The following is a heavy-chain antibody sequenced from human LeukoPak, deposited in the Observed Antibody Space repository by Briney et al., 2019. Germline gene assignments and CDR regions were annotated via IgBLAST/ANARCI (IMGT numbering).Heavy chain of an antibody. V-gene: IGHV3-64D*09. CDR1: GFIFSSYA. Sequence: GGSLRLSCSASGFIFSSYAMHWVRQAPGKGLVYVSAISSSGDDTYYADSVKGRFTISRDNSKNTLYLQMSSVRPEDAAVYYCVRDGMAVAGTAPLDYWGQGILVTVSS. D-gene: IGHD6-19*01. CDR2: ISSSGDDT. J-gene: IGHJ4*02. CDR3: VRDGMAVAGTAPLDY.